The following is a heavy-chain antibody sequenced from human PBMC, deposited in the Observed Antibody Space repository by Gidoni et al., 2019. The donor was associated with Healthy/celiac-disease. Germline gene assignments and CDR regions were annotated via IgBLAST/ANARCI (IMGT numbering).Heavy chain of an antibody. J-gene: IGHJ5*02. CDR1: GYTFPSYA. V-gene: IGHV1-3*01. CDR3: ARDSLVGIYDYVWGSYLNNWFDP. CDR2: IHAGNGNT. D-gene: IGHD3-16*02. Sequence: QVQLVQSGAEVKKPGASVQVSCKASGYTFPSYAMHWVRQAPGQRLEWMGWIHAGNGNTKYSQKFQGRVTITRDTSASTAYMELSSLRSEDTAVYDCARDSLVGIYDYVWGSYLNNWFDPWGQGTLVTVSS.